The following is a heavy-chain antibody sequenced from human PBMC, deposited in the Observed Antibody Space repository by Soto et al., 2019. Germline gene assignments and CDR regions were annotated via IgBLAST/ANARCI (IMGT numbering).Heavy chain of an antibody. Sequence: ASVKVSCKASGYTFTSYDINWVRQATGQGLEWMGWMNPNSGNTGYAQKFQGRVTMTRNTTISTAYMELSSLRSEDTAVYYCARGMNSYARRTMNWFDPWGQGTLVTVSS. CDR3: ARGMNSYARRTMNWFDP. D-gene: IGHD5-18*01. V-gene: IGHV1-8*01. CDR1: GYTFTSYD. CDR2: MNPNSGNT. J-gene: IGHJ5*02.